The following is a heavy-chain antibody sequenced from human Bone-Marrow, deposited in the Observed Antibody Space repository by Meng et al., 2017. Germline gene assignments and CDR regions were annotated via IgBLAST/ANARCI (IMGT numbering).Heavy chain of an antibody. CDR1: GFTFSSYA. J-gene: IGHJ4*02. CDR3: AKWARRPRGAWKYYYDSSGYTDY. V-gene: IGHV3-23*01. D-gene: IGHD3-22*01. CDR2: ISGSGGST. Sequence: GGPLRLSCAASGFTFSSYAMSWVRQAPGKGLEWVSAISGSGGSTYYADSVKGRVTISRDNSKNTLYLQMNSLRAEDTAVYYCAKWARRPRGAWKYYYDSSGYTDYWGQGTLVTVSS.